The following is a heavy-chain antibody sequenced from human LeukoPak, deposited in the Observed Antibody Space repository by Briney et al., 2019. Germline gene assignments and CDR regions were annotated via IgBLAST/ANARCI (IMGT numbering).Heavy chain of an antibody. CDR1: GYTFTGYY. Sequence: GASVKVSCKASGYTFTGYYMHWVRQAPGQGLEWMGRINPNSGGTNYAQKFQGRVTMTRDTSISTAYMELSRLRSDDTAVYYCARKIREQRLLFDYWGQGTLVTVSS. J-gene: IGHJ4*02. CDR2: INPNSGGT. V-gene: IGHV1-2*06. D-gene: IGHD6-25*01. CDR3: ARKIREQRLLFDY.